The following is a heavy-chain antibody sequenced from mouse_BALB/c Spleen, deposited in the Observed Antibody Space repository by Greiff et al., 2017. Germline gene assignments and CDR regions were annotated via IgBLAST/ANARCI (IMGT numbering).Heavy chain of an antibody. CDR2: INSNGGST. CDR3: ARRGDYDGYYFDY. J-gene: IGHJ2*01. CDR1: GFTFSSYY. Sequence: EVMLVESGGGLVKPGGSLKLSCAASGFTFSSYYMSWVRQTPEKRLELVAAINSNGGSTYYPDTVKGRFTISRDNAKNTLYLQMSSLKSEDTALYYCARRGDYDGYYFDYWGQGTTLTVSS. D-gene: IGHD2-4*01. V-gene: IGHV5-6-2*01.